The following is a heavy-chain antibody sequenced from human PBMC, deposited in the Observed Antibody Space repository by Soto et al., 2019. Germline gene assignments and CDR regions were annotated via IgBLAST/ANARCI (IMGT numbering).Heavy chain of an antibody. D-gene: IGHD4-17*01. J-gene: IGHJ6*03. CDR1: GGSFSGYY. V-gene: IGHV4-34*01. Sequence: SETLSLTCAVYGGSFSGYYWSWIRQPPGKGLEWIGEINHSGSTNYNPSLKSRVTISVDTSKNQFSLKLSSVTAADTAVYYCARDLTTGGFYMDVWGKGTTVTVSS. CDR2: INHSGST. CDR3: ARDLTTGGFYMDV.